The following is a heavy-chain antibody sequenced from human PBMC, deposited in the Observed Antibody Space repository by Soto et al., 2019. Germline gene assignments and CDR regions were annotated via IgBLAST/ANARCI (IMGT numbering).Heavy chain of an antibody. CDR1: GYSFTRHD. J-gene: IGHJ5*02. CDR2: MNPNSGNA. Sequence: QVQLVQSGAEVRKPGASVRVSCKATGYSFTRHDINWLRQAAGQGLEWMGWMNPNSGNAVYAQKFQGRVTMTRNTSITTAYIEVTSLKSEDTAVYFCERGAYNDYSHWFDPWGLGTLVTVSS. CDR3: ERGAYNDYSHWFDP. D-gene: IGHD4-4*01. V-gene: IGHV1-8*01.